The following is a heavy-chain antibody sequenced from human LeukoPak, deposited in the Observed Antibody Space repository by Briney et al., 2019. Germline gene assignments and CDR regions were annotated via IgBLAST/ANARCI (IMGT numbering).Heavy chain of an antibody. CDR2: ISSSGSDI. D-gene: IGHD3-22*01. CDR1: GFTFSDYY. CDR3: AREPHSSGYYYPPDLDY. J-gene: IGHJ4*02. V-gene: IGHV3-11*04. Sequence: GGSLRLSCVASGFTFSDYYMTWIRQAPGKGLEWVSYISSSGSDIYNADSVKGRFTISGDNAKNSLYLQMNSLRAEDTAVYYCAREPHSSGYYYPPDLDYWGQGTLVTVSS.